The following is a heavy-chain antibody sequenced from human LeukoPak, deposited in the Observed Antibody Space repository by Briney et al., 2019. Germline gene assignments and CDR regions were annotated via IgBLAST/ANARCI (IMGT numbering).Heavy chain of an antibody. V-gene: IGHV3-21*01. CDR2: ISSSSCYI. Sequence: GGSLRLSCAASGFTFSSYSMNWVRQAPGKGLEWVSSISSSSCYIYYADSVKGRFTISRDNAKNSLYLQMNSLRAEDTAVYYCARAGGLYCSSTSCYPYYFDYWGQGTLVTVSS. CDR3: ARAGGLYCSSTSCYPYYFDY. J-gene: IGHJ4*02. D-gene: IGHD2-2*01. CDR1: GFTFSSYS.